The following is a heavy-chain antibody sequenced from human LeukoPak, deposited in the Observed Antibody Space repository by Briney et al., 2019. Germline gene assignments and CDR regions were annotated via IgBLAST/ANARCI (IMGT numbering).Heavy chain of an antibody. Sequence: QPGGSLRLSCAASGFTFSSNYMSWLRQAPGKGLEWVSVIYSGGSTYYADSVKGRFTISRDNSKNTLYLQMNSLRAEDTAVYYCARDPPPHYCGGDCYFSWGQGTLVTVSS. V-gene: IGHV3-53*01. J-gene: IGHJ1*01. CDR2: IYSGGST. D-gene: IGHD2-21*02. CDR3: ARDPPPHYCGGDCYFS. CDR1: GFTFSSNY.